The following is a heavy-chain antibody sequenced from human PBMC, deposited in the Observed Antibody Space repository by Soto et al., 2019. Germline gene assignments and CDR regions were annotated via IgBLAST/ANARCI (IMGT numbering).Heavy chain of an antibody. CDR2: IIPIFGTA. CDR3: ASRDGYNSPFDY. Sequence: QVQLVQSGAEVKKPGSSVKVSCKASGGTFSSYAISWVRQAPGQGLEWMGGIIPIFGTANYAQKFQGRVTITADESTSTAYMELSSLVSVDKAVYYCASRDGYNSPFDYWGQGTLVTVSS. J-gene: IGHJ4*02. D-gene: IGHD5-12*01. V-gene: IGHV1-69*01. CDR1: GGTFSSYA.